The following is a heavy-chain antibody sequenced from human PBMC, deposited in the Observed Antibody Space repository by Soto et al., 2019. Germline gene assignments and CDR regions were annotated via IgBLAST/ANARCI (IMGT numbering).Heavy chain of an antibody. CDR2: IIPIFGTA. D-gene: IGHD3-10*01. Sequence: GASVKVSCKASGGTFSSYAISWVRQAPGQGLEWMGGIIPIFGTANYAQKFQGRVTITADKSTSTAYMELSSLRSEDTAVYYCARGLLWFGELDYYYYYGMDVWGQGTTVTVSS. CDR3: ARGLLWFGELDYYYYYGMDV. CDR1: GGTFSSYA. V-gene: IGHV1-69*06. J-gene: IGHJ6*02.